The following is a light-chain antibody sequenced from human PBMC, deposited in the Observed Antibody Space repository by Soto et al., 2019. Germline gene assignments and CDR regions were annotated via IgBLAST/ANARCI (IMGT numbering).Light chain of an antibody. V-gene: IGKV3-20*01. CDR1: QSVSSSY. Sequence: EIVLTQSPGTLSLSPGERATLSCRASQSVSSSYLAWYQQNRGQAPRLLIYGASSRAPGIPDRFGGSGSGTDFTLTNSRLEPEDFAVYYCQQYGSSRWTFGQGTKVEIK. J-gene: IGKJ1*01. CDR2: GAS. CDR3: QQYGSSRWT.